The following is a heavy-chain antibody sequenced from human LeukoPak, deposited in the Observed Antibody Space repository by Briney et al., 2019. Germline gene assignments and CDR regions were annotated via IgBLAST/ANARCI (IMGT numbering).Heavy chain of an antibody. V-gene: IGHV1-69*13. CDR2: IIPIFGPA. CDR3: ARASRPIAVAGTPFDY. J-gene: IGHJ4*02. D-gene: IGHD6-19*01. CDR1: GGTFSSYA. Sequence: SVKVSCKASGGTFSSYAISWVRQAPGQGLEWMGGIIPIFGPANYAQKFQGRVTITADESTSTAYMELSSLRSEDTAVYYCARASRPIAVAGTPFDYWGQGTLVTVSS.